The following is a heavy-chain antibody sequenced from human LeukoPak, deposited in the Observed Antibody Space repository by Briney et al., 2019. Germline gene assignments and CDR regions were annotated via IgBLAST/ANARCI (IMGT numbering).Heavy chain of an antibody. CDR3: ARETRWGAPQDY. V-gene: IGHV3-66*02. J-gene: IGHJ4*02. Sequence: GGSLRLSCVASGFPLTDKYVSWVRRAPGKGLERVSVIYSGGTTYYTDSVKGRFSISRDISKNTVYLQMSSLRGEDTAVYYCARETRWGAPQDYWGQGTLVTVSS. D-gene: IGHD1-26*01. CDR1: GFPLTDKY. CDR2: IYSGGTT.